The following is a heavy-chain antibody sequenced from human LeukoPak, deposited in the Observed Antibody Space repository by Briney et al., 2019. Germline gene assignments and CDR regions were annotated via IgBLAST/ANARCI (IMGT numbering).Heavy chain of an antibody. CDR1: GFTFDDYA. CDR2: ISWNSGSI. CDR3: AKGIQAGWLQLPGGAFDI. J-gene: IGHJ3*02. V-gene: IGHV3-9*01. Sequence: ALRLSCAASGFTFDDYAMHWVRQAPGKGLEWVSGISWNSGSIGYADSVKGRFTISRDNAKNSLYLQMNSLRAEDTALYYCAKGIQAGWLQLPGGAFDIWGQGTMVTVSS. D-gene: IGHD5-24*01.